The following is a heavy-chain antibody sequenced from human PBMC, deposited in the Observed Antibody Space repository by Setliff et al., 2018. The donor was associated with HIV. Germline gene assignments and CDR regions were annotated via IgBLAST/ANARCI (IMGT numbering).Heavy chain of an antibody. CDR1: GGSMSSHY. Sequence: PSETLSLTCSVSGGSMSSHYWTWVRQPAGKGFEWIGRMYHTGMSNYNPSLKSRVTMSVSPSKNQFSLKLTSVTAADTAVYYCARGSYYYYNMDVWGKGTTVTVSS. CDR3: ARGSYYYYNMDV. V-gene: IGHV4-4*07. CDR2: MYHTGMS. J-gene: IGHJ6*04.